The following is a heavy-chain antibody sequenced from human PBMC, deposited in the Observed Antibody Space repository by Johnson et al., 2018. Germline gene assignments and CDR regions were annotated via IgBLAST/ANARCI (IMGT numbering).Heavy chain of an antibody. CDR2: ISYDGSNK. CDR1: GFTFSSYG. J-gene: IGHJ6*03. CDR3: AKDGREVVAAKDYYYYYMDV. D-gene: IGHD2-15*01. V-gene: IGHV3-30*18. Sequence: QLVQSGGGVVQXGRSLRLSCAASGFTFSSYGMHWVRQAPGKGLEWVAVISYDGSNKYYADSVNGRFTISRDNSKNTLYLQMNSLRAEDTAVYYCAKDGREVVAAKDYYYYYMDVWGKGTTVTVSS.